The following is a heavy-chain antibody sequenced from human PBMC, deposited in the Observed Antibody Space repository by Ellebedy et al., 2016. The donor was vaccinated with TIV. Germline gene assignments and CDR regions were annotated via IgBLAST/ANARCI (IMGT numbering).Heavy chain of an antibody. J-gene: IGHJ4*02. Sequence: GESLKISCAASGFTFNNYAMSWVRQAPGKGLEWVSTISNTGSRTYYADSVEGRFIISRDNSKRTLFLQMNSLRAEDTALYYCAKGRGGGSDSSAPRYYFDYWGLGTLVTVSS. V-gene: IGHV3-23*01. CDR2: ISNTGSRT. CDR3: AKGRGGGSDSSAPRYYFDY. D-gene: IGHD3-22*01. CDR1: GFTFNNYA.